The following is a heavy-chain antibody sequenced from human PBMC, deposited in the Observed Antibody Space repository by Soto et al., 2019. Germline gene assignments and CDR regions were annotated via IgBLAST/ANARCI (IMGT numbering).Heavy chain of an antibody. CDR3: AGNPVRDGANKYYFDY. Sequence: QVQLVQSGAEVKKPGSSVKVSCKASGGTFSSYAISWVRQAPGQGLEWMGGIIPIFGTANYAQKFQGRVTMTADESTSTAYMELSSLRSEDTAVYYWAGNPVRDGANKYYFDYWGQGTLVTVSS. J-gene: IGHJ4*02. CDR1: GGTFSSYA. CDR2: IIPIFGTA. V-gene: IGHV1-69*12.